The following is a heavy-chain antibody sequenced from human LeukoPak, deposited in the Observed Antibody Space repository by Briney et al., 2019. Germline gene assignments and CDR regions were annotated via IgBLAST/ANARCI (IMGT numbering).Heavy chain of an antibody. V-gene: IGHV4-34*01. J-gene: IGHJ4*02. CDR1: GGSFSGYY. CDR3: ARGAYYDSSGYYTPRNFDY. D-gene: IGHD3-22*01. CDR2: INHSGST. Sequence: SETLSLTCAVYGGSFSGYYWSWIRQPPGKGLGWLGEINHSGSTTYNPPLKSRVTISVDTSKNQFSLKLSSVTAADTAVYYCARGAYYDSSGYYTPRNFDYWGQGILVTVSS.